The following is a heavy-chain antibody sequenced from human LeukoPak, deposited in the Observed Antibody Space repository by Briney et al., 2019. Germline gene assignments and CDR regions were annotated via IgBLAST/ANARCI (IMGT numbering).Heavy chain of an antibody. CDR1: GGSINNNY. V-gene: IGHV4-59*12. CDR3: ARVLGIQGYAFHI. D-gene: IGHD7-27*01. Sequence: SETLSLTCTVSGGSINNNYWSWIRQPPGKGLEWIGEIDHSGSINYNPSLKSRVTISVDKSKNQFSLKLSSVTAADTAVYYCARVLGIQGYAFHIWGQGTMVSVPS. CDR2: IDHSGSI. J-gene: IGHJ3*02.